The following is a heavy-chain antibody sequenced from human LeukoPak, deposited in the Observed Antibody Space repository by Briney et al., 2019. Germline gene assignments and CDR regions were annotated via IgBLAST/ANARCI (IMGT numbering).Heavy chain of an antibody. Sequence: GGSLRLSCAASGFTFSSHTMNWVRQAPGRGLEWIAYISSSSGTIYYADSVKGRFTISRGNSKNTLYLQMNSLRAEDTAVYYCAKEMRWKSSIAAREFDYWGQGTLVTVSS. J-gene: IGHJ4*02. D-gene: IGHD6-6*01. CDR2: ISSSSGTI. CDR1: GFTFSSHT. V-gene: IGHV3-48*01. CDR3: AKEMRWKSSIAAREFDY.